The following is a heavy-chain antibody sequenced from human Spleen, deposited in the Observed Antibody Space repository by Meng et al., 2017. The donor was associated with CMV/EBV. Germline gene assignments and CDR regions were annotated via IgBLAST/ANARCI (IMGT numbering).Heavy chain of an antibody. J-gene: IGHJ4*02. CDR3: ARGDPLTTDY. V-gene: IGHV3-48*04. CDR2: ISSIDNTI. CDR1: GFTFSRHA. D-gene: IGHD4-11*01. Sequence: GESLKISCTASGFTFSRHAMSWVRQAPGKGLEWVAYISSIDNTIYYADSVKGRFTISRDNAKKSLYLQMNSLRAEDTAVYYCARGDPLTTDYWGQGTLVTVSS.